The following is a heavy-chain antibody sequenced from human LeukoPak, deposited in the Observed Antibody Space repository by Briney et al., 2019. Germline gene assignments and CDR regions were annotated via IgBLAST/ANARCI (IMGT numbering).Heavy chain of an antibody. CDR2: IYYSGTT. D-gene: IGHD5-12*01. CDR1: GGSISSGVCY. Sequence: SQTLSLTCTVSGGSISSGVCYWSWIRQHPGKGLEWIGYIYYSGTTYYNPSLKSRLTISIDTSKNQFSLKLSSVTAADTAVYYCARQDSGYDPLFDYWGQGTLVTVSS. CDR3: ARQDSGYDPLFDY. V-gene: IGHV4-31*03. J-gene: IGHJ4*02.